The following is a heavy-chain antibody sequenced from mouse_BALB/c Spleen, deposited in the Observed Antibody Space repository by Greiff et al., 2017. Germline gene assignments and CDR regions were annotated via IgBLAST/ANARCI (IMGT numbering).Heavy chain of an antibody. V-gene: IGHV1-26*01. CDR1: GYSFTGYY. CDR2: INPYNGAT. Sequence: EVQLQQSGPELVKPGASVKISCKASGYSFTGYYMHWVKQSHVKSLEWIGRINPYNGATSYNQNFKDKASLTVDKSSSTAYMELHSLTSEDSAVYYCARDPYGNHWYFDVWGAGTTVTVSS. J-gene: IGHJ1*01. CDR3: ARDPYGNHWYFDV. D-gene: IGHD2-1*01.